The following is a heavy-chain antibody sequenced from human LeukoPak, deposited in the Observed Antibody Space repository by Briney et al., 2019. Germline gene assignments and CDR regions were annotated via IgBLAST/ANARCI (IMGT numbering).Heavy chain of an antibody. CDR2: ISGRDGST. CDR3: AKSGDFWSGYSDY. J-gene: IGHJ4*02. D-gene: IGHD3-3*01. Sequence: GGSLRLSCAASGFTFSSYAMSWVRQAPGKGLEWVSVISGRDGSTYYADSVKGRFTISRDNSKNTLYLQMNSLRAEDTAVYYCAKSGDFWSGYSDYWGQGTLVTVSS. V-gene: IGHV3-23*01. CDR1: GFTFSSYA.